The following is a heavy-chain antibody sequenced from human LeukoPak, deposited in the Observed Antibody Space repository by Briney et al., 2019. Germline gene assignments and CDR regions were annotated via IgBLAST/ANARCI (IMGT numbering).Heavy chain of an antibody. J-gene: IGHJ5*02. CDR3: ARVSGEFYGP. CDR2: VSPNSGGT. CDR1: GYTFTGYY. V-gene: IGHV1-2*02. D-gene: IGHD3-10*01. Sequence: KPGASVKVSCKASGYTFTGYYMHWVRQAPGQGLERMGWVSPNSGGTNYAQKFQGRVIMTRDTSISTAYMELSRLRSDDTAVYYCARVSGEFYGPWGQGTLVTVSS.